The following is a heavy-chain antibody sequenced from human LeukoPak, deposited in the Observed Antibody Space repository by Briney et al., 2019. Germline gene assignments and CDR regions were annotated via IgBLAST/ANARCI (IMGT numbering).Heavy chain of an antibody. CDR1: GFAFSKYA. CDR3: AKNGGYSYGLYYFDY. Sequence: GGSLRLSCAASGFAFSKYAMSWVRQAPGKGLEWVSRIIASGGVTYYTDSVKGRFTISRDNSKNTVHLQMDSLRAEDSAAYYCAKNGGYSYGLYYFDYWGQGTLVTVSS. D-gene: IGHD5-18*01. J-gene: IGHJ4*02. V-gene: IGHV3-23*01. CDR2: IIASGGVT.